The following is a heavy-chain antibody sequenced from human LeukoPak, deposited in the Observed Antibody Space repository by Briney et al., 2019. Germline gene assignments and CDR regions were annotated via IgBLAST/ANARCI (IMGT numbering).Heavy chain of an antibody. J-gene: IGHJ4*02. D-gene: IGHD3-22*01. CDR1: GGTFISYA. V-gene: IGHV1-69*13. Sequence: SVKVSCKASGGTFISYAISWVRQAPGQGLEWMGGIIPIFGTANYAQKFQGRVTITADESTSTAYMELSSLRSEDTAVYYCARGPDYYDSSGDFDYWGQGTLVTVSS. CDR2: IIPIFGTA. CDR3: ARGPDYYDSSGDFDY.